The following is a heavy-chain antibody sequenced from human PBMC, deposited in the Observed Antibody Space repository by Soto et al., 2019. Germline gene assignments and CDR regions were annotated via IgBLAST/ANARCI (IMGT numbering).Heavy chain of an antibody. CDR2: INWNSGSI. CDR3: VKDESINWYSGHFRH. Sequence: EVQLVESGGGLVQPDRSLRLSCAASGFTFDDYAMHWVRQVPGKGLEWVSGINWNSGSIGYGDSVKGRFAISRDNAKNSLYLQMNSLSAEDTAFYYCVKDESINWYSGHFRHWGQGTLVTVSS. V-gene: IGHV3-9*01. D-gene: IGHD6-13*01. J-gene: IGHJ1*01. CDR1: GFTFDDYA.